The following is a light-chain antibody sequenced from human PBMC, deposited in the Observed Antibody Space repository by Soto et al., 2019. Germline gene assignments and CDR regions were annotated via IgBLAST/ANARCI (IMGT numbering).Light chain of an antibody. J-gene: IGLJ1*01. CDR3: SSFSSSSTPYV. Sequence: QSALTQPASVSGSPGQSITISCTGTSTDVGGYKYVSWYQQHPGTAPKLMIFEVNGRPSGVSDRFSGSKSGNTASLTTSGLQPEDEADYYCSSFSSSSTPYVFGTGTRSPS. CDR2: EVN. CDR1: STDVGGYKY. V-gene: IGLV2-14*01.